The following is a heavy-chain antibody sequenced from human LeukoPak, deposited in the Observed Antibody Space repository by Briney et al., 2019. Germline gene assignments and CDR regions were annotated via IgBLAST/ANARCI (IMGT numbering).Heavy chain of an antibody. D-gene: IGHD3-3*01. CDR3: ARHLNFWSGYPGNQFDY. V-gene: IGHV1-2*02. J-gene: IGHJ4*02. CDR2: INPNSGDT. CDR1: GHTFTGYY. Sequence: ASVKVSCKTSGHTFTGYYIHWVRQAPGQGLEWMGWINPNSGDTNYAQRFQGRVTMTRDTSITTAYMEMSRLTSDDTAVYFCARHLNFWSGYPGNQFDYWGQGTLVTVSS.